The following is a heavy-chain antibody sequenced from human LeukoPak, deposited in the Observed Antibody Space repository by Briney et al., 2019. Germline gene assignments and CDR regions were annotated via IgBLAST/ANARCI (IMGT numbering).Heavy chain of an antibody. V-gene: IGHV3-7*01. Sequence: GGALRLSCAASGFTFTNDWMSWGRHGPGKGPESGSKRIQDGKEVYYMESVKGGFTISRENAKNSLYLQMNSLRVEDTAVYYCARDKMSGPTLLDYWGQGTLVTV. CDR1: GFTFTNDW. CDR2: RIQDGKEV. D-gene: IGHD3-10*01. CDR3: ARDKMSGPTLLDY. J-gene: IGHJ4*02.